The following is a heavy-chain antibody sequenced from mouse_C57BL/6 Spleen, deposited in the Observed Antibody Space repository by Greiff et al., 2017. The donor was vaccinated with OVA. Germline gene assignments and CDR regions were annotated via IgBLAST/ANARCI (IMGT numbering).Heavy chain of an antibody. V-gene: IGHV1-18*01. CDR3: ARSSSDRYFDV. D-gene: IGHD1-1*01. CDR1: GYTFTDYN. J-gene: IGHJ1*03. Sequence: VQLQQSGPELVKPGASVKIPCTASGYTFTDYNMAWVRQTHGKSLEWIGDINPNNGGTIYHQKFKGKVTLSVDKSSSTPYMELRSLTSEDTAVYYCARSSSDRYFDVWGTATTVTVAS. CDR2: INPNNGGT.